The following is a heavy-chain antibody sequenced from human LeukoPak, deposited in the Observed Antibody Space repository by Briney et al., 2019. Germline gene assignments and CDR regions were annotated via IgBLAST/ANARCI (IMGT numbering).Heavy chain of an antibody. V-gene: IGHV3-21*01. CDR1: VFAFSSYS. CDR2: ISSGSKYI. Sequence: PGGSLRLSCAASVFAFSSYSMNWVRQAPGKGLEWVSSISSGSKYIYNADSVKGRFTISRDNAKNSLYLQMNSLRAEDTAVYYCARALSYSYGSMDFWGQGTLVIFSS. J-gene: IGHJ4*02. CDR3: ARALSYSYGSMDF. D-gene: IGHD5-18*01.